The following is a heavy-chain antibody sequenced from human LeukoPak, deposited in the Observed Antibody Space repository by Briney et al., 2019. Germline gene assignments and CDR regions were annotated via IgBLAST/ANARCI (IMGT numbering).Heavy chain of an antibody. CDR1: GGSISSYY. CDR3: ARGGYSGSWKYYFDY. V-gene: IGHV4-59*01. Sequence: SETLSLTCTVSGGSISSYYWSWIRQPPGKGLEWIGYIYYSGSTNYNPSLKSRVTISVDTSKNQFSLKLSSVTAADTAVYYCARGGYSGSWKYYFDYWGQGTLVTVSS. J-gene: IGHJ4*02. D-gene: IGHD6-13*01. CDR2: IYYSGST.